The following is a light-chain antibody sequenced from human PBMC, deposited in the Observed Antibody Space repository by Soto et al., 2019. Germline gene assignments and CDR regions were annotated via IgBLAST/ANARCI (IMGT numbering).Light chain of an antibody. J-gene: IGLJ2*01. V-gene: IGLV2-23*01. CDR1: SRDVGRYNL. CDR2: EDT. Sequence: QSALAQPASVSGSPGQSITISCTGSSRDVGRYNLVSWYQQYPGKAPKLMIYEDTQRPSGVSNRFSGSKSGNTASLTISGLQADDEADYYCCSYAGSSIYVVFGEGSK. CDR3: CSYAGSSIYVV.